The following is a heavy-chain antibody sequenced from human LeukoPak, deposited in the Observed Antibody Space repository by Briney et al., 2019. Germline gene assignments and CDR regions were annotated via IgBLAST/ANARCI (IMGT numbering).Heavy chain of an antibody. V-gene: IGHV4-59*01. CDR2: IYYSGST. CDR3: ARGRTTVTSWFDP. D-gene: IGHD4-17*01. Sequence: SETLSLTCTVSGGSINSYYWSWIRRPPGKGLEWIGYIYYSGSTNYNPSLKSRVTISVDTSKNQFSLKLSSVTAADTAVYYCARGRTTVTSWFDPWGQGTLVTVSS. J-gene: IGHJ5*02. CDR1: GGSINSYY.